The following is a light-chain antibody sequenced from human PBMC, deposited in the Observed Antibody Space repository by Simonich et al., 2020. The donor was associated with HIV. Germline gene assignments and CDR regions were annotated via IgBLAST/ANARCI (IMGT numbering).Light chain of an antibody. CDR3: CSYAGGSTWV. J-gene: IGLJ3*02. CDR2: EGN. CDR1: SSNVGNYNL. V-gene: IGLV2-23*01. Sequence: QSALTQPRSVSGSPGQSVTISCTGTSSNVGNYNLVSWYQQNPAKAPKLMIYEGNKRPSGVSNRFAGSKSGNTASLTISGLQAEDEADYYCCSYAGGSTWVFGGGTKLTVL.